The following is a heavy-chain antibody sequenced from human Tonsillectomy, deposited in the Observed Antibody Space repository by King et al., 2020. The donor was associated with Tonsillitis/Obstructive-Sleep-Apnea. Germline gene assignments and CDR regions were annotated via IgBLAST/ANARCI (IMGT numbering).Heavy chain of an antibody. J-gene: IGHJ3*02. CDR2: MYHSGST. Sequence: QLQESGPGLVKPSETLSLTCTVSGGYISSYYWSWIRQPPGKGLEWIGYMYHSGSTNYNPSLKSRVTISVDTSKNQFSLKLSSVTAADTAVYYCARDMVLEAGGDAFDIWGRGTMVTVSS. V-gene: IGHV4-59*01. D-gene: IGHD2-8*01. CDR1: GGYISSYY. CDR3: ARDMVLEAGGDAFDI.